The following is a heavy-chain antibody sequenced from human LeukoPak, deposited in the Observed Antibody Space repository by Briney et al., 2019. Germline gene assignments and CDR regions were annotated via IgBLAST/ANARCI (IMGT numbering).Heavy chain of an antibody. D-gene: IGHD3-16*01. V-gene: IGHV3-30*18. CDR2: ISYDGSNK. Sequence: GRSLRLSCAASGFTFSSYGMHWVRQAPGKGLEWVAVISYDGSNKYYADSVKGRITISRDNSKNTLYLQMNSLRAEDTAVYYCAKVRWGSDNALDSWGQGTLVTASS. CDR1: GFTFSSYG. CDR3: AKVRWGSDNALDS. J-gene: IGHJ4*02.